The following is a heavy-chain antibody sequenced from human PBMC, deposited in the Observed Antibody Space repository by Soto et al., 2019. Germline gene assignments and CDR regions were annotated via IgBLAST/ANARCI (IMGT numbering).Heavy chain of an antibody. CDR1: GFSLSTGGVG. J-gene: IGHJ6*02. CDR2: IYWDVDN. Sequence: QITLKESGPTLVQVTQTLTLTCTFSGFSLSTGGVGVAWSRQPPGKALEWLALIYWDVDNRYSPSLKSRLTITQDTSKTQVVLTMPNMDPVDTAPYYCAHTLLRLSTYYYGMDVWGQGTTVTVSS. V-gene: IGHV2-5*02. D-gene: IGHD3-10*01. CDR3: AHTLLRLSTYYYGMDV.